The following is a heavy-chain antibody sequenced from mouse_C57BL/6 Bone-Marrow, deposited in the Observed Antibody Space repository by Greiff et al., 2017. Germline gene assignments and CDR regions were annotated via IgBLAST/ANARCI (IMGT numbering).Heavy chain of an antibody. CDR2: INPGSGGT. J-gene: IGHJ1*03. V-gene: IGHV1-54*01. Sequence: VQLQQSGAELVRPGTSVKVSCKASGYAFTNYLIEWVKQRPGQGLEWIGVINPGSGGTNYNEKFKGKATLTADKSSSTAYMQLSSLTSEDSAVYFCARSPYYGSSSWYFDVWGTGTTVTGSS. D-gene: IGHD1-1*01. CDR1: GYAFTNYL. CDR3: ARSPYYGSSSWYFDV.